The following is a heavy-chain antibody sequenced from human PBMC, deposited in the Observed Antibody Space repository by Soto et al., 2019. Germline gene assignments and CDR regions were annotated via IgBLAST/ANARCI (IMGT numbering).Heavy chain of an antibody. J-gene: IGHJ4*02. V-gene: IGHV3-23*01. CDR1: GFTFSSYA. CDR3: ARGSCRNGVCWGY. D-gene: IGHD2-8*01. CDR2: ISGSGGST. Sequence: GGSLRLSCAASGFTFSSYAMSWVRQAPGKGLEWVSTISGSGGSTYYADSVKGRFTISRDNSKNTLYLQMNSLRAEDTAVYYCARGSCRNGVCWGYWGPGTLVTVSS.